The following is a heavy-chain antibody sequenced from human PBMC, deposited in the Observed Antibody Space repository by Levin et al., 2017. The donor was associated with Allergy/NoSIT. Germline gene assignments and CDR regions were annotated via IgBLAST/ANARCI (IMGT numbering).Heavy chain of an antibody. V-gene: IGHV3-48*01. CDR3: ARDRGSYQFDY. Sequence: GGSLRLSCAASGFTFSSYSMNWVRQAPGKGLEWVSYISSSSSTIYYADSVKGRFTISRDNAKNSLYLQMNSLRAEDTAVYYCARDRGSYQFDYWGQGTLVTVSS. CDR1: GFTFSSYS. D-gene: IGHD1-26*01. CDR2: ISSSSSTI. J-gene: IGHJ4*02.